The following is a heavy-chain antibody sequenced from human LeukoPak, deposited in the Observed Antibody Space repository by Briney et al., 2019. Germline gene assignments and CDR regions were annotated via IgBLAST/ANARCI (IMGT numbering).Heavy chain of an antibody. Sequence: PGRSLRLSCAASGFTFSIHPMHWVRQAPGKGLEWVAFISYDGGYKYNADSVKGRFTISRDNSKNTLYLQMNSLRAEDTAVYYCAKEGNTFDIWGQGTMVTVSS. V-gene: IGHV3-30*04. CDR3: AKEGNTFDI. J-gene: IGHJ3*02. CDR2: ISYDGGYK. CDR1: GFTFSIHP.